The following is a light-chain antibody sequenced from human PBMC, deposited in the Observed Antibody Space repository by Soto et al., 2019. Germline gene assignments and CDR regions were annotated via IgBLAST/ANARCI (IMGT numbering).Light chain of an antibody. CDR3: SSYTSSSTLV. Sequence: QSALTQPASVSGSPGQSIAISCTGTSSDVGGYNYVSWYQQHPGKAPKLIIYDVSSRPSGVSDRFSGSKSVHTASLTISGLQAEDEADYYRSSYTSSSTLVFGGGTKVTVL. J-gene: IGLJ2*01. CDR1: SSDVGGYNY. V-gene: IGLV2-14*03. CDR2: DVS.